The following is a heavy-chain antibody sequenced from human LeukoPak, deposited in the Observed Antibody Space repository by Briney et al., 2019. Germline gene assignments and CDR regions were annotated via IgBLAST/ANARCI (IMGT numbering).Heavy chain of an antibody. Sequence: GASVKVSCKVSGYTLTELSLHWVRQAPGKGLEWMGGFDHEDGETIYALKFQGRVTMTEDTSTDTAYMELRSLRSEDTAVYYCARMELGVAGKGYYFDYWGQGTLVTVSS. D-gene: IGHD6-19*01. CDR3: ARMELGVAGKGYYFDY. CDR2: FDHEDGET. V-gene: IGHV1-24*01. CDR1: GYTLTELS. J-gene: IGHJ4*02.